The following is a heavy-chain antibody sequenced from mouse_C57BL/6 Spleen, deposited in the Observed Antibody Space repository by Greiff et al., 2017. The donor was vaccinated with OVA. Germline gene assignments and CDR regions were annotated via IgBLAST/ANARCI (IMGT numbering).Heavy chain of an antibody. CDR3: ARQDYGSSHWYFDV. V-gene: IGHV1-80*01. D-gene: IGHD1-1*01. CDR2: IYPGDGDT. Sequence: VQLQQSGAELVKPGASVKISCKASGYAFSSYWMNWVKQRPGKGLEWIGQIYPGDGDTNYNGKFKGKATLTADKSSSTAYMQRSSLTSEDSAVYFCARQDYGSSHWYFDVWGTGTTVTVSS. J-gene: IGHJ1*03. CDR1: GYAFSSYW.